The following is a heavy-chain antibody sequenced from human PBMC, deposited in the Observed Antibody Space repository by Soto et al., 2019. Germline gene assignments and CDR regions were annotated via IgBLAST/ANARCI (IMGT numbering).Heavy chain of an antibody. CDR2: IWSDGSDE. V-gene: IGHV3-33*01. CDR1: GFIFSNYG. D-gene: IGHD2-15*01. CDR3: ARVGCSGSTCYNWFDP. J-gene: IGHJ5*02. Sequence: QEQLVESGGGVVQPGRSLKLSCAASGFIFSNYGMHWVRQPPGKGLEWVAVIWSDGSDERYADSVAGRFSISRDNSKNTLYLQMNNLRVEDSALYYCARVGCSGSTCYNWFDPWGQGTLVTVSS.